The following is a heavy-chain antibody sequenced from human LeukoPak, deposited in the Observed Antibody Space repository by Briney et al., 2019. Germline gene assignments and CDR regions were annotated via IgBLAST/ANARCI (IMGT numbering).Heavy chain of an antibody. CDR1: GGSISSYY. CDR3: ARHSYYDILTGFDP. Sequence: SETLSLTCSVSGGSISSYYWSWFRQPPGKGLEWIGYIYYSGSTHYNPSLKSRVTISADTSKKQFSLKLSSVTAADTAVYYCARHSYYDILTGFDPWGQGTLVTVSS. J-gene: IGHJ5*02. D-gene: IGHD3-9*01. V-gene: IGHV4-59*08. CDR2: IYYSGST.